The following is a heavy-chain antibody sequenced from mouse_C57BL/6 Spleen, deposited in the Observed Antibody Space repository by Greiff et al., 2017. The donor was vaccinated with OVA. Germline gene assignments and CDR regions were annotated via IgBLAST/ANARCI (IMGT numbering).Heavy chain of an antibody. V-gene: IGHV5-16*01. D-gene: IGHD1-1*02. Sequence: EVMLVESEGGLVQPGSSMKLSCTASGFTFSDYYMAWVRQVPEQGLEWVANINYDGSSTYYLDSLKSRFIISRDNEKNILYMQMSRLKSEDTATYYGARDGGDSGGYFDVWGTGTTVTVSS. CDR1: GFTFSDYY. CDR2: INYDGSST. CDR3: ARDGGDSGGYFDV. J-gene: IGHJ1*03.